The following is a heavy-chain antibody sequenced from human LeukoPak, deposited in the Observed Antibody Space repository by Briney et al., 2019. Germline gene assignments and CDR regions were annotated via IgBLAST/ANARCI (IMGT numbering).Heavy chain of an antibody. CDR1: XXXXXGYY. Sequence: SETXSXXXXXYXXXXXGYYXSWIRXPPGKGLEWIGEINHSGSTNYNPSLKSRVTISVDTSKNQFSLKLSSVTAADTAVYYCARGEWLRFFDYWGQGTLVTVSS. CDR3: ARGEWLRFFDY. CDR2: INHSGST. D-gene: IGHD5-12*01. J-gene: IGHJ4*02. V-gene: IGHV4-34*01.